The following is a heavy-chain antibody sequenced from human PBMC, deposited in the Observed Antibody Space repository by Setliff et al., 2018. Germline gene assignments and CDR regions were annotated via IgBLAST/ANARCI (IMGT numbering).Heavy chain of an antibody. CDR3: ARDLNVDDCGGDCHLPFYYYYLDV. CDR1: GFTFSTYS. D-gene: IGHD2-21*02. J-gene: IGHJ6*03. CDR2: ISSSSSYI. Sequence: GGSLRLSCAASGFTFSTYSMNWVRQAPGRGLEWVSSISSSSSYIFYAESLKGRFTISRDNAKNSLYLQINSLRADDTAVYYCARDLNVDDCGGDCHLPFYYYYLDVWGKGTTVTVSS. V-gene: IGHV3-21*01.